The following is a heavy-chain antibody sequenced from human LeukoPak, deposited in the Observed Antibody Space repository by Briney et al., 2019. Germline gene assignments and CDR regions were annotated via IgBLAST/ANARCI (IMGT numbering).Heavy chain of an antibody. D-gene: IGHD3-22*01. J-gene: IGHJ4*02. CDR2: ISGSGGST. CDR1: GFTFSSYA. V-gene: IGHV3-23*01. CDR3: TADYLYGSSGPGDS. Sequence: GGSLRLSCAASGFTFSSYAMSWVRQAPGKGLEWVSAISGSGGSTYYADSVKGRFTISRDNSKNTLYLQMNSLETEDTAVYYCTADYLYGSSGPGDSWGQGSLVTVSS.